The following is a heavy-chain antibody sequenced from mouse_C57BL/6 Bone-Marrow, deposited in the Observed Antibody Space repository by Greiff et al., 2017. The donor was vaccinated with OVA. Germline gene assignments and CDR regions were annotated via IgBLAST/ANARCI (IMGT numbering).Heavy chain of an antibody. Sequence: VQLQQSVAELVRPGASVKLSCTASGFNIKNTYMHWVKQRPEQGLEWIGRIDPANGNTKYAPKFQGKATITADTSSNTAYLQLSSLTSEDTAIYDCARPHYYGSPWFAYWGQGTLVTVSA. D-gene: IGHD1-1*01. CDR1: GFNIKNTY. CDR2: IDPANGNT. V-gene: IGHV14-3*01. J-gene: IGHJ3*01. CDR3: ARPHYYGSPWFAY.